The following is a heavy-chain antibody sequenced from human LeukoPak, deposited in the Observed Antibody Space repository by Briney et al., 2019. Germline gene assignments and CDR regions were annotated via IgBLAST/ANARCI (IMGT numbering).Heavy chain of an antibody. CDR2: IKSKTDGGTT. J-gene: IGHJ4*02. CDR1: GFTFSNAW. D-gene: IGHD3-16*02. V-gene: IGHV3-15*01. Sequence: GGSVRLSCAASGFTFSNAWMTWVRQAPSKGLEWVGRIKSKTDGGTTDYAAPVKGRFTISRDDSKNTLYLQMNSLKTEDTAVYYCTTVGYDYVWGSYQYYFDYWGQGAQVTVSS. CDR3: TTVGYDYVWGSYQYYFDY.